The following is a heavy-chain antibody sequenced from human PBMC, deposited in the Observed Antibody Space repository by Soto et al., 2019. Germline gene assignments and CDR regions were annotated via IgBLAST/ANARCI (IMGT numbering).Heavy chain of an antibody. CDR2: IYYSGST. D-gene: IGHD3-10*01. J-gene: IGHJ6*02. CDR3: ARSRQIGHYGMDV. V-gene: IGHV4-39*01. Sequence: PSXTLSLACTVSGGSISSGGYYWCWIRQPPGKGLEWIGSIYYSGSTYYNPSLKSRVTISVDTSKNQFSLKLSSVTAADTAVYYCARSRQIGHYGMDVWGQGTTVTVSS. CDR1: GGSISSGGYY.